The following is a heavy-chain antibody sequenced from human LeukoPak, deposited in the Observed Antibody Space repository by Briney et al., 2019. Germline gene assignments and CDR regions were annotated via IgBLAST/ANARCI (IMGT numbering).Heavy chain of an antibody. D-gene: IGHD5-12*01. Sequence: SETLSLTCTVSGGSMSGYYWSWIRQPPGKGLEWIGYIYYSGSTNYNPSLKSRVTISVDTSKNQFSLKLSSVTAADTAVYYCARGRGGYVFDYWGQGTLVTVSS. V-gene: IGHV4-59*01. J-gene: IGHJ4*02. CDR3: ARGRGGYVFDY. CDR2: IYYSGST. CDR1: GGSMSGYY.